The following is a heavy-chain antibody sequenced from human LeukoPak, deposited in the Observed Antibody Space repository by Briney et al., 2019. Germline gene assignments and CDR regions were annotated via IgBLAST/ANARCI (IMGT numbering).Heavy chain of an antibody. CDR3: MRVGYYGSAYMGSFDP. CDR1: GGSIRSSSYY. CDR2: IYYSGST. Sequence: SETLSLTCTVSGGSIRSSSYYWGWIRQPPGKGLEWIWSIYYSGSTYYKPSLKSRVTMSVDTSKNQFSLNLSSVTAADTAVYYCMRVGYYGSAYMGSFDPWGQGALVTVSS. J-gene: IGHJ5*02. D-gene: IGHD3-10*01. V-gene: IGHV4-39*07.